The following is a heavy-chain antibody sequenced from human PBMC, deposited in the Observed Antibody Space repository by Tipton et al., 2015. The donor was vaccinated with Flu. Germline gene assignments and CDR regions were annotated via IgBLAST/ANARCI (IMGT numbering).Heavy chain of an antibody. Sequence: LRFSCTVSGGSISSSSYYWGWIRQPPGKGLEWIGSIYYSGSTYYNPSLKSRVTISVDTSKNQFSLKLSSVTAADTAVYYCARQGYLYYFDYWGQGTLVTVSS. D-gene: IGHD1-1*01. J-gene: IGHJ4*02. CDR1: GGSISSSSYY. CDR3: ARQGYLYYFDY. V-gene: IGHV4-39*01. CDR2: IYYSGST.